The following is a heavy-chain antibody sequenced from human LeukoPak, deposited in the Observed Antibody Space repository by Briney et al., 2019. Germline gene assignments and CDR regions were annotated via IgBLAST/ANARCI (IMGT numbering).Heavy chain of an antibody. CDR2: IKQDGSEK. Sequence: GGSLRLSCAASGFTFSNYWMIWVRQAPGKGLEGVANIKQDGSEKRYADSVRGRFSISRDNSQTSLYLQMNSLRAEDTAVYYCARASDPWLQLTWGQGTLVTVSS. V-gene: IGHV3-7*05. CDR1: GFTFSNYW. D-gene: IGHD5-24*01. CDR3: ARASDPWLQLT. J-gene: IGHJ5*02.